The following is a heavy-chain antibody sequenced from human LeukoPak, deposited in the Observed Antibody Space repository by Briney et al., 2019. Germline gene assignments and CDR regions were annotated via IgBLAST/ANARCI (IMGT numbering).Heavy chain of an antibody. J-gene: IGHJ3*02. Sequence: PSETLSLTCTVSGGSISSYYWSWIRQPAGKGLEWIGRIYTSGSTNYNPSLKSRVTISVDTSKNQFSLKLSSVTAADTAVYYCARGGYSSSWYLYAFDIWGQGTMVTDSS. D-gene: IGHD6-13*01. CDR3: ARGGYSSSWYLYAFDI. CDR2: IYTSGST. V-gene: IGHV4-4*07. CDR1: GGSISSYY.